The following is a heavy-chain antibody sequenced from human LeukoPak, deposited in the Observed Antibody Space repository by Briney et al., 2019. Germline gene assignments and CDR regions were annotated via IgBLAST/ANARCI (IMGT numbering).Heavy chain of an antibody. J-gene: IGHJ4*02. CDR1: GFTFSNAW. D-gene: IGHD3-10*01. CDR3: SKLWFGEFD. V-gene: IGHV3-15*01. Sequence: GGSLRLSCATSGFTFSNAWMSWVRQAPGKGLEWVGRIKSKTDGGTTDYAAPVKGRFTISRDDSKNTLYLQLNSLKTEDTAVNYCSKLWFGEFDWGQGTLVTVSS. CDR2: IKSKTDGGTT.